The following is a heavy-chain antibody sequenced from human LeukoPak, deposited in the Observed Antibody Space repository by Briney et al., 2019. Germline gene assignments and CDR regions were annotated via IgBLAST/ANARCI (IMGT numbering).Heavy chain of an antibody. CDR3: AKSDGYNYYYGMDV. J-gene: IGHJ6*02. V-gene: IGHV3-23*01. Sequence: GGSLRLSWAASGFTFSSYAMSWVRQAPGKGLEWVSAISGSGGSTYYADSVKGRFTISRDNSKNTLYLQMNSLRAEDTAVYYCAKSDGYNYYYGMDVWGQGTTVTVSS. CDR1: GFTFSSYA. CDR2: ISGSGGST. D-gene: IGHD5-24*01.